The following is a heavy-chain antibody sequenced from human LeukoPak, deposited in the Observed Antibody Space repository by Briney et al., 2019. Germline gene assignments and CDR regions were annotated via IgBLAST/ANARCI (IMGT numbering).Heavy chain of an antibody. CDR1: GGSLSSYY. V-gene: IGHV4-4*09. D-gene: IGHD2-2*01. CDR3: ARLAGYQLLMGGFYYMDV. Sequence: SETLSLTCTVSGGSLSSYYWNWIRQPPGKGLEWIGYIYSSGSTNYNPSLKSRLTMSLDTSENRFSLKLSSVTAADTAVYYCARLAGYQLLMGGFYYMDVWGKGTTVTVSS. J-gene: IGHJ6*03. CDR2: IYSSGST.